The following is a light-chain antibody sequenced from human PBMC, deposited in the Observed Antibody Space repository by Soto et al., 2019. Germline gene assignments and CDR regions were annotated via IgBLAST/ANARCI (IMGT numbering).Light chain of an antibody. CDR3: TSYAAGKNVV. CDR1: SSDVGNYNY. CDR2: EVN. Sequence: QSALTQPPSASGSPGQSVTISCTGTSSDVGNYNYVSWYQQYPGKAPKLMIYEVNKRPSGVPDRFSGSESGNTASLTVSGLQAEDEADYYCTSYAAGKNVVFGGGTKLTVL. J-gene: IGLJ2*01. V-gene: IGLV2-8*01.